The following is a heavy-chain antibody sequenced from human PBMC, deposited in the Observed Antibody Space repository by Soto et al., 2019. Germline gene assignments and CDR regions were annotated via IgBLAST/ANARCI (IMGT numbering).Heavy chain of an antibody. Sequence: RRLSCAASGFTFSSYAMHWVRQAPGKGLEWVAVISYDGSNKYYADSVKGRFTISRDNSKNTLYLQMNSLRAEDTAVYYCARSATVVTPGDYWGQGTLVTVSS. D-gene: IGHD4-17*01. V-gene: IGHV3-30-3*01. J-gene: IGHJ4*02. CDR1: GFTFSSYA. CDR2: ISYDGSNK. CDR3: ARSATVVTPGDY.